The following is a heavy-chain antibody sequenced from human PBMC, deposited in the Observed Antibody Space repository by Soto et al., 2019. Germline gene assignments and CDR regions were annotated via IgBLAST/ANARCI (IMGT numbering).Heavy chain of an antibody. CDR2: VYNSGST. CDR1: GGSISSNY. Sequence: SETLSLTCTVSGGSISSNYWTWIRQPPGKGLEWIGYVYNSGSTNYNPSLKSRVTISEGTSKSQFSLKVNSITAADTAVYYCARYRREAVAGYTLDNWGQGILVTVS. J-gene: IGHJ4*02. V-gene: IGHV4-59*01. CDR3: ARYRREAVAGYTLDN. D-gene: IGHD6-13*01.